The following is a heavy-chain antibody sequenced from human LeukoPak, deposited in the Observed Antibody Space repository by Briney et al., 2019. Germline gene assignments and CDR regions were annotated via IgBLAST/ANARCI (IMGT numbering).Heavy chain of an antibody. CDR3: ARDPTGAAFDP. Sequence: SETLSLTCTVSGGSISSYYWSWIRQPPGKGLEWIGYIYYSGSTNYNPSLKSRVTISVDTSKNQFSLKLSSVTAADTAVYCCARDPTGAAFDPWGQGTLVTVSS. CDR1: GGSISSYY. D-gene: IGHD1-14*01. V-gene: IGHV4-59*12. CDR2: IYYSGST. J-gene: IGHJ5*02.